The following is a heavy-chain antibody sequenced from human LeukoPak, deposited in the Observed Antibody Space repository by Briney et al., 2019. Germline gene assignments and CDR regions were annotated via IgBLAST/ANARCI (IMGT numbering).Heavy chain of an antibody. D-gene: IGHD2-21*02. J-gene: IGHJ3*02. Sequence: PGGSLRLSCAASGFTFSSYSMNWVRQAPGKGPEWVSSISSSSSYIYYADSVKGRFTISRDNAKNSLYLQMNSLRAEDTAVYYCARDQDPYCGGDCYLVDAFDIWGQGTMVTVSS. CDR2: ISSSSSYI. CDR3: ARDQDPYCGGDCYLVDAFDI. CDR1: GFTFSSYS. V-gene: IGHV3-21*01.